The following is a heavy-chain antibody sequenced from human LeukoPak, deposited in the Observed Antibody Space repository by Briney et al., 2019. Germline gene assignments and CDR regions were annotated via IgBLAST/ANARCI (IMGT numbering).Heavy chain of an antibody. Sequence: GGSLRLSCAASGFTFSNYGMHWVRQAPGKGLEWVALIRYDGSNNYYADSVKGQFTISRDNSKNTLYLQMNSLRAEDTAVYYCAKSYCSGGSCFSDYWGQGTLVTVSS. CDR1: GFTFSNYG. V-gene: IGHV3-30*02. J-gene: IGHJ4*02. D-gene: IGHD2-15*01. CDR3: AKSYCSGGSCFSDY. CDR2: IRYDGSNN.